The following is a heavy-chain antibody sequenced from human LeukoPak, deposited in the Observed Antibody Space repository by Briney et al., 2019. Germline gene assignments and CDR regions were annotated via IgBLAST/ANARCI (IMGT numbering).Heavy chain of an antibody. J-gene: IGHJ4*02. CDR2: ISAYNGNT. CDR3: ARWLVTYYDSSGTFDY. V-gene: IGHV1-18*04. D-gene: IGHD3-22*01. CDR1: GYTFTGYY. Sequence: ASVRVSCKASGYTFTGYYMHWVRQAPGQGLEWMGWISAYNGNTNYAQKLQGRVTMTTDTSTSTAYMELRSLRSDDTAVYYCARWLVTYYDSSGTFDYWGQGTLVTVTS.